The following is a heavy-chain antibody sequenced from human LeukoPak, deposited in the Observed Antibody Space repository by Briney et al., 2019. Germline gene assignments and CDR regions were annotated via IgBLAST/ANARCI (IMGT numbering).Heavy chain of an antibody. CDR1: GFPLCSYD. CDR3: APLRGP. V-gene: IGHV3-30*02. J-gene: IGHJ5*02. CDR2: IRYDGSNK. D-gene: IGHD5-12*01. Sequence: GGPVSLFCAASGFPLCSYDMQWVRQAPGKGVERVAVIRYDGSNKYYADSVQGRFTISRDNSKNTLYLQMTSLRAEDTAVYYCAPLRGPWGQGTLVTVSS.